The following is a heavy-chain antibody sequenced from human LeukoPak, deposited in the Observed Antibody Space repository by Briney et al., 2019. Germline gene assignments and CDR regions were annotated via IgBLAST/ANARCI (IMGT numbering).Heavy chain of an antibody. V-gene: IGHV1-69*13. CDR2: IIPIFGTA. D-gene: IGHD1-26*01. J-gene: IGHJ3*02. CDR3: ARDSGGSRPVGAFDI. CDR1: GFTFTSYA. Sequence: ASVKVSCKASGFTFTSYAISWVRQAPGQGLEWMGGIIPIFGTANYAQKFQGRVTITADESTSTAYMELSSLRSEDTAVYYCARDSGGSRPVGAFDIWGQGTMVTVSS.